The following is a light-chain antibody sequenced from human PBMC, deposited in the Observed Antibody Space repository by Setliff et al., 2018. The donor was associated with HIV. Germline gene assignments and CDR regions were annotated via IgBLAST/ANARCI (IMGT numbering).Light chain of an antibody. J-gene: IGLJ1*01. CDR3: SSYAGRYIYV. CDR1: SSDVGGYNY. CDR2: EVS. Sequence: QSVLTQPASVSGSPGQSITISCTGTSSDVGGYNYVSWYQQHPGKAPKIMIYEVSNRPSGVSNRFSGSKSGNTASLTISGLQAEDEADYYCSSYAGRYIYVFGTGTKVTVL. V-gene: IGLV2-14*01.